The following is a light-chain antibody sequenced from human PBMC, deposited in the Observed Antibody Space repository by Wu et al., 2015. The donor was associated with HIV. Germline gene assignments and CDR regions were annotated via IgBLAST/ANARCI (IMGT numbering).Light chain of an antibody. J-gene: IGKJ1*01. CDR1: QNISRW. Sequence: DIQMTQSPPTLSALVGDRVTITCRASQNISRWLAWYQQKPGKAPKVLIYKASNLESGVPLRFSGSGSVTDFTLTIDSLEPEDFATYYCQQYNNYRWTFGQGTKVEVK. CDR3: QQYNNYRWT. CDR2: KAS. V-gene: IGKV1-5*03.